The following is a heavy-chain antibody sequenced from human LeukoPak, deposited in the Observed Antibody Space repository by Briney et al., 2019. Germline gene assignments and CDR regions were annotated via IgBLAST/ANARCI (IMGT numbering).Heavy chain of an antibody. CDR2: ISYDGSNK. D-gene: IGHD3-3*01. V-gene: IGHV3-30-3*01. CDR1: GFTVSSNY. CDR3: AREYYGGVLSDSQPFFDY. Sequence: GGSLRLSCAASGFTVSSNYMSWVRQAPGKGLEWVAAISYDGSNKYYAHSVKGRFTISRDNSKNTVYLQMNSLRGEDTAVYYCAREYYGGVLSDSQPFFDYWGQGTLVTVSS. J-gene: IGHJ4*02.